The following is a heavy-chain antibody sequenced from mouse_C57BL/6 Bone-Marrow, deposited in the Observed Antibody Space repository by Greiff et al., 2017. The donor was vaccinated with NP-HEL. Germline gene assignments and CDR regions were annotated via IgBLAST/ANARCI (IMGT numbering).Heavy chain of an antibody. CDR2: IDPSDSYT. Sequence: VQLQQPGAELVMPGASVKLSCKASGYTFTSYWMHWVKQRPGQGLEWIGEIDPSDSYTNYNQKFKGKSTLTVDKSSSTAYMQLSSLTSEDSAVYYWARDSSGYVPFDYWGQGTTLTVSS. V-gene: IGHV1-69*01. CDR1: GYTFTSYW. J-gene: IGHJ2*01. CDR3: ARDSSGYVPFDY. D-gene: IGHD3-2*02.